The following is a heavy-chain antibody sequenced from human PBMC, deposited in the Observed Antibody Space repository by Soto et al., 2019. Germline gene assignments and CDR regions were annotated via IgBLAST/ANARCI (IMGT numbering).Heavy chain of an antibody. J-gene: IGHJ4*02. Sequence: QVQLAQSGAEVKKPGSSVKVSCKAPGGSLSTYAISWVRQAPGQGLEWMGGIMATIDTATYAQKFQGRVTITADESTSTVYMELSSLRSEDTAVYYCARGGYSSSWLFDDWGQVTLVTVSS. D-gene: IGHD6-13*01. CDR1: GGSLSTYA. CDR3: ARGGYSSSWLFDD. CDR2: IMATIDTA. V-gene: IGHV1-69*01.